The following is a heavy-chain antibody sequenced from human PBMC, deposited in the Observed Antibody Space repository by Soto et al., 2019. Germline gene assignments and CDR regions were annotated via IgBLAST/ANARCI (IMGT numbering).Heavy chain of an antibody. J-gene: IGHJ4*02. Sequence: QVQLVQSGAEVKKPGASVKVSCKASGYTFTSYGISWVRQAPGQGLEWMGWISAYNGNTNYAQKLQGRVTMTTDTSTSTACMELRSLRSDDTAVYYCARTTHIVGATNHNLGYWGQGTLVTVSS. CDR2: ISAYNGNT. D-gene: IGHD1-26*01. V-gene: IGHV1-18*01. CDR3: ARTTHIVGATNHNLGY. CDR1: GYTFTSYG.